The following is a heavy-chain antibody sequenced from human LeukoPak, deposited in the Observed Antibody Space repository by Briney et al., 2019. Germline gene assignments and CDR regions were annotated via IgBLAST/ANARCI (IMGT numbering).Heavy chain of an antibody. V-gene: IGHV4-34*01. J-gene: IGHJ3*02. CDR2: INHSGST. CDR1: GGSFSGYH. D-gene: IGHD6-19*01. Sequence: PSETLSLTCAVYGGSFSGYHWSWIRQPPGKGLEWIGEINHSGSTNYNPSLKSRVTISVDTSKNQFSLKLSSVTAADTAVYYCASAVAGTGDAFDIWGQGTMVTVSS. CDR3: ASAVAGTGDAFDI.